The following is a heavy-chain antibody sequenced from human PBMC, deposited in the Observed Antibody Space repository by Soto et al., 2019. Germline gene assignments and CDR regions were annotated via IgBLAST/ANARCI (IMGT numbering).Heavy chain of an antibody. CDR2: IYNSGTT. J-gene: IGHJ5*02. Sequence: XTLSLTCTVSGXSFSSDNYYWTWIRQPPGKGLEWIWYIYNSGTTNYNPSLDIRGTISVDTSKKQFCLNLTSLTAADTAFYYRARRFREFLQWYWSLTGLDPWGQGTPGTVSS. CDR1: GXSFSSDNYY. V-gene: IGHV4-61*01. D-gene: IGHD3-3*01. CDR3: ARRFREFLQWYWSLTGLDP.